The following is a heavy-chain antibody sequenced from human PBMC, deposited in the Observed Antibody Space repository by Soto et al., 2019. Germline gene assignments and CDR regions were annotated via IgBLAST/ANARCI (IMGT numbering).Heavy chain of an antibody. J-gene: IGHJ4*02. Sequence: SETLSLTCTVSGGSISSYYWSWIRQPPGKGLEWIGYIYYSGSTNYNPSLKSRVTISVDTSKNQFSLKLSSVTAADTAVYYCARQFNYYDSSGYYTYWGQGTLVTVSS. CDR3: ARQFNYYDSSGYYTY. D-gene: IGHD3-22*01. CDR1: GGSISSYY. CDR2: IYYSGST. V-gene: IGHV4-59*08.